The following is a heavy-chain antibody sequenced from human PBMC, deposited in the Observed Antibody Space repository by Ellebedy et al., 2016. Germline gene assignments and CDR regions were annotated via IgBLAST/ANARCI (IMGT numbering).Heavy chain of an antibody. D-gene: IGHD4-23*01. CDR1: GGSISSYY. J-gene: IGHJ1*01. V-gene: IGHV4-59*01. CDR3: ARDFARWAGAEYFQH. CDR2: IYYSGST. Sequence: SETLSLTCTVSGGSISSYYWSWIRQPPGKGLEWIGYIYYSGSTNYNPSLKSRVTISVDTSKNQFSLKLSSVTAADTAVYYCARDFARWAGAEYFQHWGQGTLVTVSS.